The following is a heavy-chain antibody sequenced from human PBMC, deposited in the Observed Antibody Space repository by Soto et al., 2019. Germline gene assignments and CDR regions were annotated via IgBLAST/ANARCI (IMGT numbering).Heavy chain of an antibody. D-gene: IGHD6-6*01. CDR1: SGSLSGYY. CDR2: ISQSGNT. Sequence: TSETRSLTCSIYSGSLSGYYWSWIRQPPGKGLEWIGEISQSGNTNYSPSLKSRVSISIDTSKKQFSLNLASVSAADTAVYYCARAPKVSGSSQTRPDFWGQGTLVTVSS. J-gene: IGHJ4*02. CDR3: ARAPKVSGSSQTRPDF. V-gene: IGHV4-34*01.